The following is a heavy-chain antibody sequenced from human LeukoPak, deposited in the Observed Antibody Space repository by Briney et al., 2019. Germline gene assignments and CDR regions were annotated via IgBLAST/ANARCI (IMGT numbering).Heavy chain of an antibody. V-gene: IGHV3-33*01. CDR3: ARDRSGYDSSGAFDI. J-gene: IGHJ3*02. CDR2: IWYDGSIK. D-gene: IGHD3-22*01. CDR1: GFTFSSFG. Sequence: GGSLRLSCAASGFTFSSFGMLWVRHIPGKGLEWVAVIWYDGSIKYYSDPVKGRFTDSRDNSKNTLYLQMSSLRPEDTAVYYCARDRSGYDSSGAFDIWGQGTMVTVSS.